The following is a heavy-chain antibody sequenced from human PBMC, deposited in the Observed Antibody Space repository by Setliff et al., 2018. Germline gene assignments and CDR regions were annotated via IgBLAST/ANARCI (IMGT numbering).Heavy chain of an antibody. J-gene: IGHJ4*02. CDR3: ARCLPFLSGYDRGAFDN. CDR2: ISAYNGDT. Sequence: GASVKVSCKASGYTFTINHLYWVRQAPGQGLEWVGWISAYNGDTNYAQKFQGRVTMTTDTSTSTAYMDLRSLTSDDTAVYYCARCLPFLSGYDRGAFDNWGQGTLVTVSS. D-gene: IGHD5-12*01. V-gene: IGHV1-18*01. CDR1: GYTFTINH.